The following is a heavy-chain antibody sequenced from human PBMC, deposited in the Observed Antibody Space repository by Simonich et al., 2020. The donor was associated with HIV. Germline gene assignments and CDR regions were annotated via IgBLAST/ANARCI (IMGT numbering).Heavy chain of an antibody. CDR1: GYTFTGYY. CDR2: SNTNRCGT. CDR3: ARILPIKIIDSDAFDI. V-gene: IGHV1-2*02. Sequence: QVQMVQSGAEVQKPGASVKVSCKASGYTFTGYYIHRVRQASGQGLELVRRSNTNRCGTNSAQKFQGRVTMTRDTSISTAYMELSRLRSDDTAVYYCARILPIKIIDSDAFDIWGQGTMVTVSS. J-gene: IGHJ3*02.